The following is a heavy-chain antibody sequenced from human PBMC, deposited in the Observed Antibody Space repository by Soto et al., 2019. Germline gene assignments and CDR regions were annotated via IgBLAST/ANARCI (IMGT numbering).Heavy chain of an antibody. CDR3: VTGHDAYKVRY. CDR2: IYYTGNT. V-gene: IGHV4-31*03. D-gene: IGHD1-1*01. J-gene: IGHJ4*02. Sequence: QVQLQESGPGLVKPSQTLSLTCTVSGGSISSGGTGSYWTWIRQLPGKGLEWIGYIYYTGNTYYNPSLKSRLTTSLDTSENQFSLMLTSVTAADMAVYFCVTGHDAYKVRYWGQGTLVTVSS. CDR1: GGSISSGGTGSY.